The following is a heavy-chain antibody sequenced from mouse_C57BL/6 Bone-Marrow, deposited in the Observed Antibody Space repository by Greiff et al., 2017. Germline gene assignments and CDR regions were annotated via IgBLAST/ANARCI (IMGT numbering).Heavy chain of an antibody. Sequence: QVQLQQPGAELVMPGASVKLSCKASGYTFTSYWMHWVKQRPGQGLEWIGEIDPSDSYTNYNQKFKGKSTLTVDKSSSTAYMQLSSLTSEESAVYYCARDYDYDGGDYFDYWGQGTTLTVSS. D-gene: IGHD2-4*01. CDR3: ARDYDYDGGDYFDY. CDR1: GYTFTSYW. J-gene: IGHJ2*01. V-gene: IGHV1-69*01. CDR2: IDPSDSYT.